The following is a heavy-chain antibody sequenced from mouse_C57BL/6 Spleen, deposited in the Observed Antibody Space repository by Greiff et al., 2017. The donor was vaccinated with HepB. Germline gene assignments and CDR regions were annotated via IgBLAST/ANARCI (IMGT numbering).Heavy chain of an antibody. CDR1: GFTFTDYY. D-gene: IGHD1-1*01. V-gene: IGHV7-3*01. CDR3: ARSPLYGSSPSWWYFDV. J-gene: IGHJ1*03. CDR2: IRNKANGYTT. Sequence: EVKLMESGGGLVQPGGSLSLSCAASGFTFTDYYMSWVRQPPGKALEWLGFIRNKANGYTTEYSASVKGRFTISRDNSQSILYLQMNALRAEDSATYYCARSPLYGSSPSWWYFDVWGTGTTVTVSS.